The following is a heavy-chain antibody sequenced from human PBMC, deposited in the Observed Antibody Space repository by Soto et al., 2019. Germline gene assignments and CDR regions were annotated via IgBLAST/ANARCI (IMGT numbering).Heavy chain of an antibody. CDR1: GGSISSYY. CDR3: ARDTIAAAGTAIEAFDI. CDR2: IYYSGST. Sequence: SETLSLTCTVSGGSISSYYWSWIRQPPGKELEWIGYIYYSGSTNYNPSLKSRVTISVDTSKNQFSLKLSSVTAADTAVYYCARDTIAAAGTAIEAFDIWGQGTMVTV. J-gene: IGHJ3*02. D-gene: IGHD6-13*01. V-gene: IGHV4-59*01.